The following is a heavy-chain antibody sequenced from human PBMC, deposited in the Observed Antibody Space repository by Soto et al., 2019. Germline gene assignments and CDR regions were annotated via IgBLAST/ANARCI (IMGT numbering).Heavy chain of an antibody. J-gene: IGHJ5*02. CDR2: IIPIVETP. D-gene: IGHD3-22*01. CDR3: ARLSRPNYYDTSGFFKDNWFDP. CDR1: GGTFNSYD. Sequence: SVKVSCKASGGTFNSYDINWVRQAPGQGLEWMGGIIPIVETPKYAQKFQGRVTITADESTNTVYMELSSLRSEDTAMYYCARLSRPNYYDTSGFFKDNWFDPCGQGTLVTVSS. V-gene: IGHV1-69*13.